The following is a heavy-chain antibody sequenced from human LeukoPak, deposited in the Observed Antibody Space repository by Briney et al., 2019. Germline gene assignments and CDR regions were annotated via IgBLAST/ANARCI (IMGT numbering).Heavy chain of an antibody. V-gene: IGHV4-61*02. CDR2: ISTIGST. CDR3: ARDGCGGSCFHYYYYYMDV. CDR1: SGSISSSNYY. J-gene: IGHJ6*03. Sequence: PSETLFLTCTVSSGSISSSNYYWSWIRQPAGKGLEWIGRISTIGSTNYNPSLNSRVTISIDTSKNQFSLKLSSVTAADTAVYYCARDGCGGSCFHYYYYYMDVWGKGTTVTISS. D-gene: IGHD2-15*01.